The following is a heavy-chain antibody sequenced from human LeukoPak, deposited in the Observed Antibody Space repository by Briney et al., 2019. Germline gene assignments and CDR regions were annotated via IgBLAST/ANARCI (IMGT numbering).Heavy chain of an antibody. J-gene: IGHJ6*02. CDR2: INPNSGGT. D-gene: IGHD2-2*01. CDR3: ARGGVVDYYYYGMDV. V-gene: IGHV1-2*04. CDR1: GYTFTGYY. Sequence: ASVMVSCKASGYTFTGYYMHWVRQAPGQGLEWMGWINPNSGGTNYAQKFQGWVTMTRDTSISTAYMELSRLRSDDTAVYYCARGGVVDYYYYGMDVWGQGTTVTVSS.